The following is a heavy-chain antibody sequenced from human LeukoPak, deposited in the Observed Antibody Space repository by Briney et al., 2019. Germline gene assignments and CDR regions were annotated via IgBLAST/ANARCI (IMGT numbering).Heavy chain of an antibody. CDR3: ASIVVAAAGRGYYYYGMDV. J-gene: IGHJ6*02. V-gene: IGHV1-46*01. D-gene: IGHD6-13*01. Sequence: ASVKVSCKASGYTFTSYYMHWVRQAPGQGLEWMGIINPSGGSTSYAQKFQGRVTMTRDTSTSTVYMELSSLRSEDTAVYYCASIVVAAAGRGYYYYGMDVWGQGTTVTVSS. CDR2: INPSGGST. CDR1: GYTFTSYY.